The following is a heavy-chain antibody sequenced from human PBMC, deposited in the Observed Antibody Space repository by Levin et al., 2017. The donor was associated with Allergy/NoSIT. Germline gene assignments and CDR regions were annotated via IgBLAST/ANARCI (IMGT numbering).Heavy chain of an antibody. CDR1: GFTFSSYG. CDR2: ISYDGSNK. Sequence: LSLTCAASGFTFSSYGMHWVRQAPGKGLEWVAVISYDGSNKYYADSVKGRFTISRDNSKNTLYLQMNSLRAEDTAVYYCAKVPSYSSSWYGVGYWGQGTLVTVSS. CDR3: AKVPSYSSSWYGVGY. D-gene: IGHD6-13*01. V-gene: IGHV3-30*18. J-gene: IGHJ4*02.